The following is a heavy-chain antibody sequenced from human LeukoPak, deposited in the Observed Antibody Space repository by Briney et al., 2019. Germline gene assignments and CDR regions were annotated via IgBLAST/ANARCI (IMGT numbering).Heavy chain of an antibody. D-gene: IGHD4/OR15-4a*01. Sequence: ASVKASCKTSAYSLTNYFMHWVRQPPGQGLEWMGIINPSGGSTSYAQKFQGRVTMTRDMSSSTVYMELSSLRAEDTAVYYCASKGAYYGDAFDIWGQGTMVTVSS. CDR1: AYSLTNYF. J-gene: IGHJ3*02. CDR2: INPSGGST. CDR3: ASKGAYYGDAFDI. V-gene: IGHV1-46*01.